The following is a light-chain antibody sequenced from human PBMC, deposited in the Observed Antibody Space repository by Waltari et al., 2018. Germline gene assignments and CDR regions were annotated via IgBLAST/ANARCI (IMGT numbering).Light chain of an antibody. Sequence: EIVLTQSPGTLSLSPGERATLSCRASQSVTSSYLAWYQQKPGQAPRLLMFGASSRATGTPGRFSGSGSGTDFTLTISRLEPEDFAVYYCQQYGSSPWTFGQGTKVEIK. CDR3: QQYGSSPWT. J-gene: IGKJ1*01. CDR1: QSVTSSY. V-gene: IGKV3-20*01. CDR2: GAS.